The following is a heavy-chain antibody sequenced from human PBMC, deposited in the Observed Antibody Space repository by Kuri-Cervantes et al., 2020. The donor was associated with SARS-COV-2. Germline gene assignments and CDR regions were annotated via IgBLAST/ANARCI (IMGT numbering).Heavy chain of an antibody. V-gene: IGHV3-13*04. CDR3: ARAKSPPTSTAYYNSWSLGTRSRNCYYYGMDA. CDR1: GFTFSSYD. Sequence: GESLKISCASSGFTFSSYDIRWVREATGKGLEWVSAIGTAGDTYYPGSVKGRFTISRENAKNTLYLQMNSLRAGDTAVYYCARAKSPPTSTAYYNSWSLGTRSRNCYYYGMDAWGQGTTVTVSS. J-gene: IGHJ6*02. CDR2: IGTAGDT. D-gene: IGHD3-3*01.